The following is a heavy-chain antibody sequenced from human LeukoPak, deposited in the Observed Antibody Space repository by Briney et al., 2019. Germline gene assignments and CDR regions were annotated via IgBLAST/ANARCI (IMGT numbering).Heavy chain of an antibody. CDR2: ISSSGSTI. J-gene: IGHJ4*02. V-gene: IGHV3-11*04. CDR1: GFTFTDYY. Sequence: PGGSLRLSCAASGFTFTDYYMSWIRQAPGKGLEWLSYISSSGSTIYYADSVKGRFTISRDNAKNSLYLQMNSLRAEDTAVYYCASHIRYFDWLYSGVDYWGQGTLVTVSS. D-gene: IGHD3-9*01. CDR3: ASHIRYFDWLYSGVDY.